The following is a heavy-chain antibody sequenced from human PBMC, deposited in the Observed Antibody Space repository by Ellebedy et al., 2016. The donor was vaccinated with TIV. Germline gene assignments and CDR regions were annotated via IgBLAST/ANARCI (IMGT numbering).Heavy chain of an antibody. CDR2: ISGYNGDT. CDR3: TRGFYEKFDP. D-gene: IGHD5/OR15-5a*01. Sequence: ASVKVSCKASGYTFTKYGISWVRQAPGQGLEWMGWISGYNGDTNYAQKFQGRVTMTIETSTKTVYMELRNLSFDDPAVYYCTRGFYEKFDPWGQGTPVTVS. J-gene: IGHJ5*02. CDR1: GYTFTKYG. V-gene: IGHV1-18*04.